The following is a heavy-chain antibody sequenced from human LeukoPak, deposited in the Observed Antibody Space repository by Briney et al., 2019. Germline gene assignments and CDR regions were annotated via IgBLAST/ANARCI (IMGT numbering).Heavy chain of an antibody. CDR1: GFIFRSYS. CDR2: ISSGGTYT. J-gene: IGHJ4*02. CDR3: ARDPPYCSSTSCYIFDY. V-gene: IGHV3-21*01. Sequence: PGGSLRLSCAASGFIFRSYSMNWVRQAPEKGLEWVSSISSGGTYTYYADSVKGRFTISRDNAKNSLYLQMNSLRAEDTAVYYCARDPPYCSSTSCYIFDYWSQGTLVTVSS. D-gene: IGHD2-2*02.